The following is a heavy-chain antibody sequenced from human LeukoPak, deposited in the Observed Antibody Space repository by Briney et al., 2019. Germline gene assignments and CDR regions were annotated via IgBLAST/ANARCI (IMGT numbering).Heavy chain of an antibody. D-gene: IGHD6-6*01. V-gene: IGHV3-66*02. CDR2: IYIGGST. Sequence: PGGSLRLSCAASGFTVNSNYMSWVRQAPGKGLEWVSFIYIGGSTKYADSGVERLFITPDNTNNTRYLQMNSLRRDDTAVYYCARGFGKVAANVFGGYTMDVWGQGTTVTVSS. J-gene: IGHJ6*02. CDR1: GFTVNSNY. CDR3: ARGFGKVAANVFGGYTMDV.